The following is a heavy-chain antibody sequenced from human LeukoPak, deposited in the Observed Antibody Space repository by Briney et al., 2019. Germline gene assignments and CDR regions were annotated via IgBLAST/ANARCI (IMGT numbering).Heavy chain of an antibody. D-gene: IGHD1-26*01. Sequence: ASVKVSCKVSGYTLTELSMHWVRQAPGKGLEWMGGFDPEDGETIYAQKFQGRVTMTEDTSTDTAYMELSSLRSEDTAVYYCATVRSSDENTWELDYWGQGTLVTVSS. CDR2: FDPEDGET. V-gene: IGHV1-24*01. J-gene: IGHJ4*02. CDR1: GYTLTELS. CDR3: ATVRSSDENTWELDY.